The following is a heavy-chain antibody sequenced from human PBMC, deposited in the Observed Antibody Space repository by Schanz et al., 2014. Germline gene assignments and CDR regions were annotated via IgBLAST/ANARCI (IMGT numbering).Heavy chain of an antibody. V-gene: IGHV1-46*03. CDR2: INPSGGST. CDR1: GYTFTSYG. D-gene: IGHD6-13*01. J-gene: IGHJ4*02. CDR3: ARDGEAAAVCDY. Sequence: QVQLVQSGAEVKKPGVSVKVSCKASGYTFTSYGITWVRQAPGQGLEWMGIINPSGGSTSYAQKCQGRVTMTRDTSTSTVYMELSSLRSEDTAVYYCARDGEAAAVCDYWGQGTLVTVSS.